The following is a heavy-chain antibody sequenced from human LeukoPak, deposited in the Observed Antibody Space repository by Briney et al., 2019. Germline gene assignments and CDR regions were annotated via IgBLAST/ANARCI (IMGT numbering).Heavy chain of an antibody. D-gene: IGHD6-19*01. V-gene: IGHV3-21*01. J-gene: IGHJ6*02. Sequence: GGSLRLSCAASGFTFSSYSMNWVRQAPGKGLEWVSSISSSSSYIYYADSVKGRFTISRDNAKNSLYLQMNSLRAEDTAVYYCARDPYSSGWPSYYYYGMDVWGQGTTVTVSS. CDR1: GFTFSSYS. CDR3: ARDPYSSGWPSYYYYGMDV. CDR2: ISSSSSYI.